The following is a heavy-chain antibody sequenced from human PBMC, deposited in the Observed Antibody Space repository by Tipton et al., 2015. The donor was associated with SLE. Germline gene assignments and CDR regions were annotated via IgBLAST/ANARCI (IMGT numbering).Heavy chain of an antibody. CDR3: ARGEKSSGLES. D-gene: IGHD6-19*01. V-gene: IGHV4-39*07. J-gene: IGHJ4*02. CDR2: IYYSGST. CDR1: GGSISSSSYY. Sequence: TLSLTCTVSGGSISSSSYYWGWIRQPPGKGLEWIGSIYYSGSTYYNPSLKSRVTISVDTSKNQFSLKLSSVTAADTAVYYCARGEKSSGLESWGQGTLVTVSS.